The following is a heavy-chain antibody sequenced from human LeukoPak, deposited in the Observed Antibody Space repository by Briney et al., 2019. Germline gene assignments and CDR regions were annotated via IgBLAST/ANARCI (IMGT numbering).Heavy chain of an antibody. J-gene: IGHJ3*02. CDR3: ARGSVDVFNI. CDR1: GYTFSSYH. D-gene: IGHD4-17*01. CDR2: ISTYNGYT. Sequence: GASVKVSCKTSGYTFSSYHITWVRQAPGQGLEWMGSISTYNGYTNYAQNLQGRVTMTTDTSTSTGYMELRSLRSDDTAVYYCARGSVDVFNIWGQGTMVTVSS. V-gene: IGHV1-18*01.